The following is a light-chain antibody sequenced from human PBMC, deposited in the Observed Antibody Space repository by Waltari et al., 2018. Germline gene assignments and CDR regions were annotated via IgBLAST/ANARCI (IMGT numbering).Light chain of an antibody. CDR3: QQYNNWPAIT. Sequence: EIVMTQSPVTLSVSPGESATLSCRASQSVSSNLDWYQHKPGKAPRLLIYGASTRATCSPDRFSGSGSGTEFTLTISSLQSEDFAVYYCQQYNNWPAITFGQGTRLEIK. J-gene: IGKJ5*01. CDR2: GAS. CDR1: QSVSSN. V-gene: IGKV3D-15*01.